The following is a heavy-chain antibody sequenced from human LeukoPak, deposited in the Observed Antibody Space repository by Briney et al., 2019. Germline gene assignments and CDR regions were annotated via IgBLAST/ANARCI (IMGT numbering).Heavy chain of an antibody. CDR1: GYTFTSYD. CDR2: MNPNSGNT. CDR3: ARSGGTRVVKRYFQH. V-gene: IGHV1-8*01. Sequence: GASVKVSCKASGYTFTSYDINWVRQATGQGLEWMGWMNPNSGNTGYAQKFQGRVTMTRNTSISTAYMELSSLRSEDTAVYYCARSGGTRVVKRYFQHWGQGTLVTVSS. D-gene: IGHD4-23*01. J-gene: IGHJ1*01.